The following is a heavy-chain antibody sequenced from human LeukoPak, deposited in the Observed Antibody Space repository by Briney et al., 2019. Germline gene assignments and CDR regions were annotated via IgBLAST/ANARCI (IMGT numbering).Heavy chain of an antibody. CDR1: GYTFTSYY. CDR3: ARVGHYYAEGGVPYYYYGMDV. J-gene: IGHJ6*02. CDR2: INPSGGST. V-gene: IGHV1-46*01. Sequence: ASVKVSCKASGYTFTSYYMHWVRQAPGQGLEWMGIINPSGGSTSYAQKFQGRVTMTRDTSTSTVYMELSSLRSEDTAVYYCARVGHYYAEGGVPYYYYGMDVWGQGTTVTVSS. D-gene: IGHD3-10*01.